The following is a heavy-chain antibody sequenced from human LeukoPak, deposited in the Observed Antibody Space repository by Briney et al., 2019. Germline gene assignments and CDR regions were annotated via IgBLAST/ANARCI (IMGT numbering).Heavy chain of an antibody. J-gene: IGHJ4*02. Sequence: GGSLRLSCEASGFTFSSYWMHWVRQAPGKGLVWVSRINSDGSSTSYADSVKGRFTISRDNAKNTLYLQMNSLRAEDTAVYYCVRGQIDGIGYYYDSSGQTDYWGQGTLVTVSS. CDR1: GFTFSSYW. CDR3: VRGQIDGIGYYYDSSGQTDY. D-gene: IGHD3-22*01. V-gene: IGHV3-74*01. CDR2: INSDGSST.